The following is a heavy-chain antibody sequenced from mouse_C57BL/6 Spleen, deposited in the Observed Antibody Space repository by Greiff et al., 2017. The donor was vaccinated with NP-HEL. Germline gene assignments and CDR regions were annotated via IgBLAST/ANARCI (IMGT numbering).Heavy chain of an antibody. V-gene: IGHV1-74*01. CDR3: AIGLGGKDYFDY. Sequence: QVQLQQPGAELVKPGASVKVSCKASGYTFTSYWMHWVKQRPGQGLEWIGRIHPSDGDTNYNQKFKGKATLTVDKSSSTAYMQLSSLTSEDSAVYYCAIGLGGKDYFDYWGQGTTLTVSS. D-gene: IGHD4-1*01. CDR2: IHPSDGDT. CDR1: GYTFTSYW. J-gene: IGHJ2*01.